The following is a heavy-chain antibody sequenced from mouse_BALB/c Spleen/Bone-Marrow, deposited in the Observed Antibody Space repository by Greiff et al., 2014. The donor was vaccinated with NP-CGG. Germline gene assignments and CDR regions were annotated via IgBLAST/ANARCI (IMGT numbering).Heavy chain of an antibody. CDR1: GYSFTSYW. V-gene: IGHV1S127*01. J-gene: IGHJ3*01. CDR2: IDPSDSET. D-gene: IGHD1-1*01. Sequence: QVQLQQSGPQLVRPGASVKISCKASGYSFTSYWMHWVKQRPGQGLEWIGMIDPSDSETRLNQKLKDKATLTVDRSSSTAYMQLSSPTSEDSAVYYCAREGDYYGSSAYWGQGTLVTVSA. CDR3: AREGDYYGSSAY.